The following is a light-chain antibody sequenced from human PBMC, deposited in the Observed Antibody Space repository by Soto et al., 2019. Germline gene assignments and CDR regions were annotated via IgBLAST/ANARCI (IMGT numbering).Light chain of an antibody. Sequence: EIVLTQSPGTLSLSPGERATLSCRASQSVSSNYLAWYQRKPGQVPRLLIYGASSRATDIPNRFSGSGSGTDFTLAITRLEPEDFAVYFCQQYGGSPPTFGQGTKVEIK. V-gene: IGKV3-20*01. CDR3: QQYGGSPPT. CDR1: QSVSSNY. J-gene: IGKJ1*01. CDR2: GAS.